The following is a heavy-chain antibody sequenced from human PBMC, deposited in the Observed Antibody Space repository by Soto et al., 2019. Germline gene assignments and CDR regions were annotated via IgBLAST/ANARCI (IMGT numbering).Heavy chain of an antibody. J-gene: IGHJ4*02. CDR3: ARRRPAYNYLDFDY. D-gene: IGHD5-12*01. V-gene: IGHV1-3*01. CDR1: GYTFINSA. Sequence: ASVKVSCKASGYTFINSALHWVRHAPGQRLEWMGWINAANGDTKYSQNFQGRVTITSDTSASTGYMELSSLTSEDTAVYYCARRRPAYNYLDFDYWGQGTPVTVSS. CDR2: INAANGDT.